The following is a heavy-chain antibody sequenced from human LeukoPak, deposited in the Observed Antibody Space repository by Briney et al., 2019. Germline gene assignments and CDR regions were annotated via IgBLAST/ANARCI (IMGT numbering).Heavy chain of an antibody. CDR3: ARRGVAAAATNFDY. J-gene: IGHJ4*02. CDR2: IYYSGTP. CDR1: GGSISGYY. D-gene: IGHD3-10*01. Sequence: PSETLSLTCTVSGGSISGYYWGWIRQPPGKGLEWIGSIYYSGTPYYNPSLETRLTISVGTSKSHFSLKLSSVTAADTAVYYCARRGVAAAATNFDYWGQGTLVTVSS. V-gene: IGHV4-39*02.